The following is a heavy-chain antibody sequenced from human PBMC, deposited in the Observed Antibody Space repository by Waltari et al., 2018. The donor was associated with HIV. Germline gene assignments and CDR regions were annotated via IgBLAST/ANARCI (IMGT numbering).Heavy chain of an antibody. D-gene: IGHD3-9*01. Sequence: VQLQESGPGLVTPSQTLSLTCTVSGGSSSSVDSYWTGSRQPPGKGLEWIGYIYYSGSTYYNPSLKSRVTISVDTSKNQFSLKLSSVTAADTAVYYCARDRIPDYDILTEQMSYYYYGMDVWGQGTTVTVSS. J-gene: IGHJ6*02. CDR2: IYYSGST. CDR3: ARDRIPDYDILTEQMSYYYYGMDV. V-gene: IGHV4-31*03. CDR1: GGSSSSVDSY.